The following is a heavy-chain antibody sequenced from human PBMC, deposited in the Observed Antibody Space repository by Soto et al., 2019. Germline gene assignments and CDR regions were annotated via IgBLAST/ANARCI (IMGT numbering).Heavy chain of an antibody. CDR3: ARGDITIFGVVPSDDYYYGMDV. CDR1: GGTFSSYA. D-gene: IGHD3-3*01. J-gene: IGHJ6*02. CDR2: IIPIFGTA. Sequence: SVKVSCKASGGTFSSYAISWVRQAPGQGLEWMGGIIPIFGTANYAQKFKGRVTITADESTSTAYMELSSLRSEDTAVYYCARGDITIFGVVPSDDYYYGMDVWGQGTTVTVSS. V-gene: IGHV1-69*13.